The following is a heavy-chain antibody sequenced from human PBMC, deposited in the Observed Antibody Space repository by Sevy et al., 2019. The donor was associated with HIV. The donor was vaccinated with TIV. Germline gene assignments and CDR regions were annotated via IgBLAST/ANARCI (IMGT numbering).Heavy chain of an antibody. CDR1: GFTFSNAW. Sequence: GGSLRLSCAASGFTFSNAWMSWVRQAPGKGLEWVGRIKSKTDGGKTDYAAPVKGRFTISREDSKNTRYLQMNSLKTEDTAVYYCTTDQKQLVGYYYYYMDVWGKGTTVTVSS. J-gene: IGHJ6*03. D-gene: IGHD6-6*01. CDR2: IKSKTDGGKT. CDR3: TTDQKQLVGYYYYYMDV. V-gene: IGHV3-15*01.